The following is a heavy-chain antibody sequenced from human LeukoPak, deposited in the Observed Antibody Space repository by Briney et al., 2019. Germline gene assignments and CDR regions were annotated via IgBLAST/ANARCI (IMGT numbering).Heavy chain of an antibody. CDR3: ARDRVTSSGYYLYYFDY. D-gene: IGHD3-22*01. CDR1: GFTFSNYG. V-gene: IGHV3-23*01. Sequence: TGGSLGLSCAASGFTFSNYGMNWVRQAPGKGLEWVSRISGTGGTTFYADSVKGRFTISRDNSKNTLYLQMNSLRAEDTAVYYCARDRVTSSGYYLYYFDYWGQGTLVTVSS. J-gene: IGHJ4*02. CDR2: ISGTGGTT.